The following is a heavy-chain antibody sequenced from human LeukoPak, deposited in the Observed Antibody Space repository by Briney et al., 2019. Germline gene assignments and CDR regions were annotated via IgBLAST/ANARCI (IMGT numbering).Heavy chain of an antibody. J-gene: IGHJ4*02. V-gene: IGHV3-7*01. Sequence: GGSLRLSCAASGFTFSSYWMSWVRQAPGKGLEWVANIKQDGSEKYYVDSVKGRFTISRDNAKNSLYLQMNSLRAEDTAVYYCASGCSSTSCYRKGAFDSGAREPWSPSPQ. CDR3: ASGCSSTSCYRKGAFDS. CDR1: GFTFSSYW. CDR2: IKQDGSEK. D-gene: IGHD2-2*02.